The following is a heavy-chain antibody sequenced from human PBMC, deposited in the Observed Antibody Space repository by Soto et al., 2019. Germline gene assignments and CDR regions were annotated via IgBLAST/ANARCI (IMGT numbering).Heavy chain of an antibody. D-gene: IGHD3-16*01. Sequence: EVQLVESGGGLIQPGGSLRLSCAAAGLIVSCNCLTRVRQAPGKGLEWVSLTCSGGTTYYADSVRGRFTISSDNSKNTLYLQMNSLRAEDTAVYYCAGRLATAASLDYWGQGTLVTVSS. CDR2: TCSGGTT. CDR3: AGRLATAASLDY. J-gene: IGHJ4*02. CDR1: GLIVSCNC. V-gene: IGHV3-53*01.